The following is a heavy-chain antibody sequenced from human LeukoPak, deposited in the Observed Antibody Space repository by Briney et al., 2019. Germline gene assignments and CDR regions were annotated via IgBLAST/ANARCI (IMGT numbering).Heavy chain of an antibody. CDR1: GYTFTGYY. Sequence: ASVKVSCKASGYTFTGYYMHWVRQAPGQGLEWMGRINPNSGGTSYAQKFQGRVTMTRDTSTSTVYMELSSLRSEDTAVYYCARARYSSSWYSHYYYYYYMDVWGKGTTVTVSS. D-gene: IGHD6-13*01. CDR2: INPNSGGT. J-gene: IGHJ6*03. V-gene: IGHV1-2*06. CDR3: ARARYSSSWYSHYYYYYYMDV.